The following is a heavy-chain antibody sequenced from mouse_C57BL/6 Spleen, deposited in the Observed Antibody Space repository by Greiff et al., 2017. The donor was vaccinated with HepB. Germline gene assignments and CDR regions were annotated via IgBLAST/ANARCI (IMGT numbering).Heavy chain of an antibody. CDR2: IHPNSGST. V-gene: IGHV1-64*01. CDR3: ARGVTTVVQSLDY. Sequence: VQLQQPGAELVKPGASVKLSCKASGYTFTSYWMHWVKQRPGQGLEWIGMIHPNSGSTNYNEKFKSKATLTVDKSSSTAYMQLSSLTSEDSAVYYCARGVTTVVQSLDYWGQGTTLTVSS. CDR1: GYTFTSYW. J-gene: IGHJ2*01. D-gene: IGHD1-1*01.